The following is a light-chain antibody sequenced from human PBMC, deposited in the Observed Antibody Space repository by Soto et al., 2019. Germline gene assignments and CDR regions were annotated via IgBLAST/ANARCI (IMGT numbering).Light chain of an antibody. V-gene: IGLV2-14*01. J-gene: IGLJ2*01. CDR3: SSYTSSSTVV. CDR2: DVS. Sequence: QSALTQPASVSGSPGQSITISCTGTSSDAGGYNYVSWYQQHPGKAPKLMIYDVSNRPSGVSNRFSGSKSGNTASLTISGLQAEDGADYYCSSYTSSSTVVFGGGTQLTVL. CDR1: SSDAGGYNY.